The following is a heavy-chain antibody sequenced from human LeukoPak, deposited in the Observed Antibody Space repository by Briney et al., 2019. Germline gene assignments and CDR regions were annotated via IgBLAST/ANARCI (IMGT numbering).Heavy chain of an antibody. D-gene: IGHD2-2*03. CDR3: ARIPPGYCSSTSCSVL. Sequence: ASVKVSCKASGYTFTGYYMHWVRQAPGQGLEWMEWINPNSGGTNYAQKFQGRVTMARDTSISTAYMELSRLRSDDTAVYYCARIPPGYCSSTSCSVLWGQGTLVTVSS. CDR1: GYTFTGYY. V-gene: IGHV1-2*02. CDR2: INPNSGGT. J-gene: IGHJ4*02.